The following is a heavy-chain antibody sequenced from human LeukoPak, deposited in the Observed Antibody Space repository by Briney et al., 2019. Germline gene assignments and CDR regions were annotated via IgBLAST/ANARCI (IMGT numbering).Heavy chain of an antibody. D-gene: IGHD3-22*01. Sequence: SETLSLTCSLSGGAIISYYWSWLRQPAGKGPEWIGRIYPTGNTDYNPSLKTRVTMSTDLSKKQYSLRLRSVTAADTAVYYCARLKFYDSTGYSPGYYMDVWGKGTAVTVSS. CDR3: ARLKFYDSTGYSPGYYMDV. J-gene: IGHJ6*03. CDR1: GGAIISYY. V-gene: IGHV4-4*07. CDR2: IYPTGNT.